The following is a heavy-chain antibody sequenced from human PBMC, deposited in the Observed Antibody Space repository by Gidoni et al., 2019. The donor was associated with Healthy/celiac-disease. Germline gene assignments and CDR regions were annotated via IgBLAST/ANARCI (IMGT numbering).Heavy chain of an antibody. CDR3: AELSLDAFDI. D-gene: IGHD1-1*01. CDR2: IIPSSGKA. V-gene: IGHV1-69*01. CDR1: GGTFSRYP. J-gene: IGHJ3*02. Sequence: QVQLVQSGAEVKTPGSSVTVSCKPSGGTFSRYPISWVRQATGQGLEWMGGIIPSSGKANYAQKFQGRVRMTADESTSTADMELSSLRSEDTAVYYCAELSLDAFDIWGQGTMVTVSS.